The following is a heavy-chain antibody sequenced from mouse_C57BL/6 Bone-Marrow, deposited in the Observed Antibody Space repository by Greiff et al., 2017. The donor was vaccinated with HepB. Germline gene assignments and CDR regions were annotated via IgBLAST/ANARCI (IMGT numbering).Heavy chain of an antibody. CDR1: GFTFSSYA. V-gene: IGHV5-9-1*02. CDR2: ISSGGDYI. D-gene: IGHD5-5*01. Sequence: LQESGEGLVKPGGSLKLSCAASGFTFSSYAMSWVRQTPEKRLEWVAYISSGGDYIYYADTVKGRFTISRDNARNTLYLQMRSLTSEDTAMYYCTLPAWFAYWGQGTLVTVSA. CDR3: TLPAWFAY. J-gene: IGHJ3*01.